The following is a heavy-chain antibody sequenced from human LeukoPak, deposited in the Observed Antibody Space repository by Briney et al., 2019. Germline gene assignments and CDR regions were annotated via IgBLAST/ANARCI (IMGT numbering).Heavy chain of an antibody. Sequence: GGSLRLSCAASGFTFSSYSMNWVRQAPGKGLEWVSAISGSGGSTYYADSVKGRFTISRDNSKNTLYLQMNSLRAEDTAVYYCATRYGSGSYRYYYYYYMDVWGKGTTVTISS. J-gene: IGHJ6*03. V-gene: IGHV3-23*01. CDR3: ATRYGSGSYRYYYYYYMDV. CDR1: GFTFSSYS. D-gene: IGHD3-10*01. CDR2: ISGSGGST.